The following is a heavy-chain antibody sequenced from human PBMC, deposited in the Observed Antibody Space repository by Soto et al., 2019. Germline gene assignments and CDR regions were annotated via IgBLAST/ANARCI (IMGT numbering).Heavy chain of an antibody. Sequence: SQTPSVTCAMSGSSVSSNIAAWNCIRQSPSRGLEWLGRKYYRSKGYNYYAVSVKSRITINPDTSKNQFSLQLNSVTPEDTAVYYCAREQGSGSYISCWPFPPPYYYGMDVWGQGTTVTGSS. CDR2: KYYRSKGYN. J-gene: IGHJ6*01. D-gene: IGHD6-19*01. CDR3: AREQGSGSYISCWPFPPPYYYGMDV. CDR1: GSSVSSNIAA. V-gene: IGHV6-1*01.